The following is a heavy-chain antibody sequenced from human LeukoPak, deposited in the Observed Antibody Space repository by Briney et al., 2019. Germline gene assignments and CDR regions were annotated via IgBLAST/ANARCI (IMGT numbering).Heavy chain of an antibody. CDR2: INHSGST. V-gene: IGHV4-34*01. D-gene: IGHD5-24*01. CDR3: AKGEYHQDGIGENRFDN. J-gene: IGHJ4*02. CDR1: GGSFSGYS. Sequence: PSETLSLTCAVYGGSFSGYSWNWIRQPPGKGLEWIGEINHSGSTNYNPSLKSRVTISVDTSKNQFSLKLSSVTAADTAVYYCAKGEYHQDGIGENRFDNWGQGALVTVSS.